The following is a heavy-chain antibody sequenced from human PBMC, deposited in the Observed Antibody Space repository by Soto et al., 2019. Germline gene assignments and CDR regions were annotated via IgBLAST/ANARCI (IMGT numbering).Heavy chain of an antibody. CDR2: MNPNFGTT. J-gene: IGHJ6*03. CDR1: GGTFSSYA. Sequence: ASVKVSCKASGGTFSSYAISWVRQAPGQGLEWMGWMNPNFGTTSYAQKFQGRVTITRNTSTSTAYMELSSLRSEDTAVYYCARGISNVDYYYYYYMDVWGKGTTVTVSS. V-gene: IGHV1-8*03. CDR3: ARGISNVDYYYYYYMDV. D-gene: IGHD2-2*01.